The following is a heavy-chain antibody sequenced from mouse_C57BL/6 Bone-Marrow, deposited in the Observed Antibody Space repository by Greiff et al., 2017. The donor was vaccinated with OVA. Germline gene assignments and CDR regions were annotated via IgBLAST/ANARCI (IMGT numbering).Heavy chain of an antibody. J-gene: IGHJ3*01. CDR1: GFTFSSYT. Sequence: EVQGVESGGGLVKPGGSLKLSCAASGFTFSSYTMSWVRQTPEKRLEWVATISGGGGNTYYPDSVKGRFTISRDNAKNTLYLQMSSLRSEDTALYYCARGPYGNPAWFAYWGQGTLVTVSA. CDR3: ARGPYGNPAWFAY. V-gene: IGHV5-9*01. CDR2: ISGGGGNT. D-gene: IGHD2-1*01.